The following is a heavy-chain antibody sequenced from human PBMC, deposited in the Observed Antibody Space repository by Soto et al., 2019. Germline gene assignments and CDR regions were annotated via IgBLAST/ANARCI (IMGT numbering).Heavy chain of an antibody. V-gene: IGHV4-59*01. Sequence: PSETLPLPCIVSGGSISTYYWSWIRQAPGKGLEWMGYIYYNGNTNYNPSLKRRVTISVDPSKHQFSLKLNSVTAADTAVYYCKRGEDDYFIGSWGQGNLVTVSS. J-gene: IGHJ4*02. CDR1: GGSISTYY. D-gene: IGHD3-9*01. CDR2: IYYNGNT. CDR3: KRGEDDYFIGS.